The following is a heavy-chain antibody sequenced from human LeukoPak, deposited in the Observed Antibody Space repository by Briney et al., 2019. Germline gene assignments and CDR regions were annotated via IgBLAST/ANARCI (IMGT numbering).Heavy chain of an antibody. D-gene: IGHD4-17*01. CDR2: INPNSGGT. V-gene: IGHV1-2*02. CDR3: AQPGDYGDYVYAFDI. J-gene: IGHJ3*02. CDR1: GYTFTGYY. Sequence: ASVKVSCKASGYTFTGYYMHWVRQAPGQGLEWMGWINPNSGGTNYAQKLQGRVTMTTDTSTSTAYMELRSLRSEDTAVYYCAQPGDYGDYVYAFDIWGQGTMVTVSS.